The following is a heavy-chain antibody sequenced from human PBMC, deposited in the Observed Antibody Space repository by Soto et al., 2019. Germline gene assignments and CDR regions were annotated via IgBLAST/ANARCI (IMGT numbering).Heavy chain of an antibody. CDR1: GFTFSSYA. D-gene: IGHD3-10*01. CDR3: ARALRFGERHGMDV. CDR2: ISYDGSNK. V-gene: IGHV3-30-3*01. Sequence: PGGALRLSCGASGFTFSSYAMHWVRQAPGKGLEWVAVISYDGSNKYYADSVQGRFTISRDNSKNTLYLQMNSLRAEDTAVYYCARALRFGERHGMDVWGQGTTVTVSS. J-gene: IGHJ6*02.